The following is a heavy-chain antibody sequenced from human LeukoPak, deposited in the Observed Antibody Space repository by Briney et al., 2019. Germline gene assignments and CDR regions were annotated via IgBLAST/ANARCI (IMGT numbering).Heavy chain of an antibody. Sequence: SQALLLTCVISGDSGSSKNGGWTWIRPSQSRVLEWLGRTYYRSKWYNDYAESMEGRMTISQDTSKNQYSLHLNSVTPDDTAVYYCARDFGTTGWHTFDYWGQGTLVTVSS. CDR1: GDSGSSKNGG. V-gene: IGHV6-1*01. CDR2: TYYRSKWYN. D-gene: IGHD6-19*01. CDR3: ARDFGTTGWHTFDY. J-gene: IGHJ4*02.